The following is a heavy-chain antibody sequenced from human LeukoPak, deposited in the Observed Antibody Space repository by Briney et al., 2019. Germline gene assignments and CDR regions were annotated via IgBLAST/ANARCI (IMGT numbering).Heavy chain of an antibody. CDR3: ARGASGTKKFDY. Sequence: ASVKVSCKASGYTFTGYYMHWVRQASGQGLEWMGWISAYNGNTNYAQKLQGRVTMTTDTSTSTAYMELRSLRSDDTAVYYCARGASGTKKFDYWGQGTLVTVSS. CDR1: GYTFTGYY. V-gene: IGHV1-18*04. D-gene: IGHD1-26*01. CDR2: ISAYNGNT. J-gene: IGHJ4*02.